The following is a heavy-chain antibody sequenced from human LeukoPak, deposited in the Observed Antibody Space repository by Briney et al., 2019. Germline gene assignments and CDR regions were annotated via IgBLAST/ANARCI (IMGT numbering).Heavy chain of an antibody. Sequence: GGSLRLSCAASGFTFSSYGMHWVRQAPGKGLEWVAVISYDGSNKYYADSVKGRFTISRDNAKNSLYLQMNSLRDEDTAVYYCAREWFYDSSGYYVYWGQGALVTVSS. D-gene: IGHD3-22*01. V-gene: IGHV3-30*03. J-gene: IGHJ4*02. CDR3: AREWFYDSSGYYVY. CDR1: GFTFSSYG. CDR2: ISYDGSNK.